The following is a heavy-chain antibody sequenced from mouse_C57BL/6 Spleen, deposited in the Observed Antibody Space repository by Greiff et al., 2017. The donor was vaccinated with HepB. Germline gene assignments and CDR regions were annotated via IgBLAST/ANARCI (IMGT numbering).Heavy chain of an antibody. D-gene: IGHD1-1*01. J-gene: IGHJ4*01. Sequence: EVQRVESGGDLVKPGGSLKLSCAASGFTFSSYGMSWVRQTPDKRLEWVATISSGGSYTYYPDSVKGRFTISRDNAKNTLYLQMSSLKSEDTAMYYCARHEDYGSAMDYWGQGTSVTVSS. V-gene: IGHV5-6*01. CDR1: GFTFSSYG. CDR3: ARHEDYGSAMDY. CDR2: ISSGGSYT.